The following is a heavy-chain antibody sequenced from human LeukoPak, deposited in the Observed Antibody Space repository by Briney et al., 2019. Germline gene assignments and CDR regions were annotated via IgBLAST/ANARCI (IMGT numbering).Heavy chain of an antibody. D-gene: IGHD2-2*01. J-gene: IGHJ4*02. Sequence: ASVKVSCKAVGYTFTSCGITWVRQAPGQGLEWMGWISAYNGNTNYAQKLQGRVTMTTDTSTSTAYMELRSLRSDDTAVYFCARGDIVVVPTDYWGQGTLVTVSS. CDR3: ARGDIVVVPTDY. CDR2: ISAYNGNT. CDR1: GYTFTSCG. V-gene: IGHV1-18*01.